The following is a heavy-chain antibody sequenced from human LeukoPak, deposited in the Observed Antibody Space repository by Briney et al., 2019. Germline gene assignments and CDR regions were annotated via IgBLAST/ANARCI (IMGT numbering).Heavy chain of an antibody. V-gene: IGHV4-4*02. D-gene: IGHD3-22*01. J-gene: IGHJ6*03. CDR3: TRGSIAYYYMDV. Sequence: SETLSLTCAVSGGSISSSNWWSWVRQPLGRGLEWIGEIYHSGSTNYNPSLKSRVTISLDKSKNQFSLKLSSVTAADTAVYYCTRGSIAYYYMDVWGKGTTVTISS. CDR2: IYHSGST. CDR1: GGSISSSNW.